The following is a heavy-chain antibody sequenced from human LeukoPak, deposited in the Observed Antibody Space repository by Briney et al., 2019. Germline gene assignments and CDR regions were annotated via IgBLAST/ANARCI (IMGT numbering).Heavy chain of an antibody. Sequence: PSETLSLTCTVSGDSISSYYWSWIRQPPGKGLEWIGYIYYSGNTNYNPSLKSRVTISVDTSKNQFSLKLTSVTAADTAVYYCARGGLGYCTGGSCLQPPFDYWGQGTLVTVSS. J-gene: IGHJ4*02. CDR2: IYYSGNT. D-gene: IGHD2-15*01. V-gene: IGHV4-59*01. CDR1: GDSISSYY. CDR3: ARGGLGYCTGGSCLQPPFDY.